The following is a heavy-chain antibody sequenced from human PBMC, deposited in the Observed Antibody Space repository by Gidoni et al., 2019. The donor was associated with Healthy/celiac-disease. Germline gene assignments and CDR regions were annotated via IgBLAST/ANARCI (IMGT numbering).Heavy chain of an antibody. J-gene: IGHJ6*02. Sequence: GKKPGSSVKVSCKASGGTFSSYAISWVRQAPGQGLEWMGGIIPIFGTANYAQKFQGRVTITADESTSTAYMELSSLRSEDTAVYYCASPIVVVPAVQRVGNYYYGMDVWGQGTTVTVSS. V-gene: IGHV1-69*01. CDR2: IIPIFGTA. D-gene: IGHD2-2*01. CDR1: GGTFSSYA. CDR3: ASPIVVVPAVQRVGNYYYGMDV.